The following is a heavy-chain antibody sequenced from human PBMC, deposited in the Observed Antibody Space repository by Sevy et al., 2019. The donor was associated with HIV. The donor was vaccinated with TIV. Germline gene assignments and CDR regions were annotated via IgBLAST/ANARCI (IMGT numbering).Heavy chain of an antibody. CDR1: GYNFY. Sequence: ASVKVSCKASGYNFYIHWVRQAPGQGLQWMGRVTPTNGATDYAQKFQDRVAMTMDTSITTAYMELSGLKSDDTAIYYCAGQSLGWYNWFDPWGQGTLVTVSS. D-gene: IGHD6-19*01. V-gene: IGHV1-2*06. CDR3: AGQSLGWYNWFDP. CDR2: VTPTNGAT. J-gene: IGHJ5*02.